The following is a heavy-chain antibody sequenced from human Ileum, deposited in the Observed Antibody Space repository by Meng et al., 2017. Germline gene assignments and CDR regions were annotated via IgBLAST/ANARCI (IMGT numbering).Heavy chain of an antibody. Sequence: SETLSLTCTVSGDSVTSSNDYWVWIRQPPRKGLEWIGTISYIGNTYYSPSLKGRVSISADMSNHQFPLKVSSVTAADTAVYYCVRKIIGTMFEDWGQGTLVTVSS. CDR1: GDSVTSSNDY. D-gene: IGHD1-20*01. CDR2: ISYIGNT. J-gene: IGHJ4*02. V-gene: IGHV4-39*06. CDR3: VRKIIGTMFED.